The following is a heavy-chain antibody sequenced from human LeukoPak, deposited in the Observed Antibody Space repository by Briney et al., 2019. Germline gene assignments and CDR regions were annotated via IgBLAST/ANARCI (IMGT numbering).Heavy chain of an antibody. CDR3: AREGVTFGGVIVKGTYFDY. V-gene: IGHV3-23*01. D-gene: IGHD3-16*02. Sequence: GGSLRLSCAASGFTFSNYAMSWVRQASGKGLEWVSGISGSGTNTYFADSVKGRFTISRDNSKNTLYLQMNSLRAEDTAVYYCAREGVTFGGVIVKGTYFDYWGQGTLVTVSS. CDR2: ISGSGTNT. J-gene: IGHJ4*02. CDR1: GFTFSNYA.